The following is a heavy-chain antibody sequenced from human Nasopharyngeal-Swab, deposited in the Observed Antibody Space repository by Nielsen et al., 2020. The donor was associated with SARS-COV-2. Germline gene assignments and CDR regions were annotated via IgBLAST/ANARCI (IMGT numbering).Heavy chain of an antibody. Sequence: SDTLSLTCAVSGAFISSPNWWNWVRQSPGRRLDWIGEIFHGGLINYNPSLKSRVTISIDNSKNQFPLKLNSMTAADTAVYYCARVPAGCSSTSCYLIDWGQGILVTVSS. V-gene: IGHV4-4*02. CDR2: IFHGGLI. CDR3: ARVPAGCSSTSCYLID. CDR1: GAFISSPNW. D-gene: IGHD2-2*01. J-gene: IGHJ4*02.